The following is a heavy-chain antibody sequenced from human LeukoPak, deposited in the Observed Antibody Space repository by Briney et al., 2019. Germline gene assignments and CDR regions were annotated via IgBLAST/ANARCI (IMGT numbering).Heavy chain of an antibody. CDR1: GFTFSDYA. CDR3: VRDNTMTTRADY. J-gene: IGHJ4*02. Sequence: GGSLRLSCAASGFTFSDYAMNWVRQAPGKGLEWVSAISSGSNYIYYSDSVQGRFTISRDNAKNSLYLQMSSLRVEDTAIYYCVRDNTMTTRADYWGQGTLVTVSS. D-gene: IGHD4-17*01. CDR2: ISSGSNYI. V-gene: IGHV3-21*01.